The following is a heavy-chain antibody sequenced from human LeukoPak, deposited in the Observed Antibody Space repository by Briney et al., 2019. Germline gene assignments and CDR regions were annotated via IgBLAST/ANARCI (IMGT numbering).Heavy chain of an antibody. Sequence: TGGSLRLSCAVSGFDLSTYEMNWVRQAPGKGLEWIADITISGHTKNYADSVKGRFTISRDNARTSLYLQMNSLRVEDTGVYYCARGDPHADLWGQGTLVTVSS. CDR2: ITISGHTK. CDR1: GFDLSTYE. J-gene: IGHJ5*02. CDR3: ARGDPHADL. V-gene: IGHV3-48*03.